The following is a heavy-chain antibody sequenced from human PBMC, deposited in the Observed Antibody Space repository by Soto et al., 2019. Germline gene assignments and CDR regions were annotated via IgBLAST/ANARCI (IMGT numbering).Heavy chain of an antibody. V-gene: IGHV1-58*01. CDR3: AADRGMVRGVILYYYGMDV. Sequence: WASVKVSCKASGFTFTSSAVQWVRQARGQRLEWIGWIVVGSGNTNYAQKFQERVTITRDMSTSTAYMELSSLRSEDTAVYYCAADRGMVRGVILYYYGMDVWGQGTTVTVSS. CDR2: IVVGSGNT. D-gene: IGHD3-10*01. CDR1: GFTFTSSA. J-gene: IGHJ6*02.